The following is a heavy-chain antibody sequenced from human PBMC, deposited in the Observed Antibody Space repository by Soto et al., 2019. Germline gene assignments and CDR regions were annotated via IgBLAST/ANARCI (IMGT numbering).Heavy chain of an antibody. CDR3: ARDSYYDSSGYYYDGIDY. J-gene: IGHJ4*02. V-gene: IGHV3-30-3*01. D-gene: IGHD3-22*01. CDR2: ISYDGSNK. CDR1: GFTFSSYA. Sequence: GGSLRLSCAASGFTFSSYAMHWVRQAPGKGLEWVAVISYDGSNKYYADSVKGRFTISRDNSKNTLYLQMNSLRAEDTAVYYCARDSYYDSSGYYYDGIDYWGQGTLVTVSS.